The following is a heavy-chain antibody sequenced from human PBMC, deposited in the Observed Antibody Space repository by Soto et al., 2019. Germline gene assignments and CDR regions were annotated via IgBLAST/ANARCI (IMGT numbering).Heavy chain of an antibody. J-gene: IGHJ3*01. D-gene: IGHD6-13*01. CDR3: AHRLWASSDDAFDF. CDR2: IYWDGDK. Sequence: QITLKESGPPLVKPTQTLTLTCSFSGFSFSTRGVGVGWVRQPPGKALEWLALIYWDGDKRYSPSLKTRLTITKDASKSQVVLTMTNMAPVDTATYFCAHRLWASSDDAFDFWGPGTTVTVSS. CDR1: GFSFSTRGVG. V-gene: IGHV2-5*02.